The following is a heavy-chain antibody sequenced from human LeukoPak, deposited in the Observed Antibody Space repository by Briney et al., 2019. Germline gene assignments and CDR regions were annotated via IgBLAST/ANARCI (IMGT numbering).Heavy chain of an antibody. CDR2: ISSTGGST. V-gene: IGHV3-23*01. CDR3: AKGISYYFDSSAQRDRNYYFDY. CDR1: GLTLSNVW. D-gene: IGHD3-22*01. J-gene: IGHJ4*02. Sequence: GGSLRLSCAVSGLTLSNVWMNWVSQAPGKGLEWVSAISSTGGSTYYADAVKGRFTISRDNSKNTLYLQMNSLRAEDTAVYYCAKGISYYFDSSAQRDRNYYFDYWGQGTLVTVSS.